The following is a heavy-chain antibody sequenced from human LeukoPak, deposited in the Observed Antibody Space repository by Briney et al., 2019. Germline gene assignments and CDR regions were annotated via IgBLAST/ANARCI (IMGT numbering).Heavy chain of an antibody. CDR3: AKDLAYYDSSGYPD. CDR1: GFTLRSYA. Sequence: PGGSLRLSCAASGFTLRSYAMSWVRQAPGKGLERVSGISGSGGSTYYADSVKGRFTISRANSRNTLYLQMNSLRAEDTAVYYCAKDLAYYDSSGYPDWGQGTLVTVSS. V-gene: IGHV3-23*01. CDR2: ISGSGGST. J-gene: IGHJ4*02. D-gene: IGHD3-22*01.